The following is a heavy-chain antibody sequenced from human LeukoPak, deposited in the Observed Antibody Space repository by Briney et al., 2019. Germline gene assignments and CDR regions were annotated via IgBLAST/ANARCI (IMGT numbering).Heavy chain of an antibody. V-gene: IGHV1-69*04. D-gene: IGHD6-6*01. Sequence: SVKVSCKASGGTFSSYAISWVRQAPGQGLEWMGRIIPILGIANYAQKFQGRVTITADKSTSTAYMELSSLRSEDTAVYYCARDHSSSPFDYWGQGTLVTVSS. CDR1: GGTFSSYA. J-gene: IGHJ4*02. CDR3: ARDHSSSPFDY. CDR2: IIPILGIA.